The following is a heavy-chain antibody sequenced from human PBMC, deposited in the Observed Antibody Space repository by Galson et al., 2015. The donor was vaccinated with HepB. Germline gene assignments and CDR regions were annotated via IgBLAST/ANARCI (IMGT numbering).Heavy chain of an antibody. J-gene: IGHJ4*02. CDR2: ISSTSGTI. Sequence: SLRLSCAVSGFSFSSYSMNWVRQAPGKGLEWISYISSTSGTIYYAESVKGRYTISRDNAKNSLYLQMDSLRDEDTAVYYCAKTGGAVAAYWGQGTLVTVSS. CDR3: AKTGGAVAAY. D-gene: IGHD6-19*01. V-gene: IGHV3-48*02. CDR1: GFSFSSYS.